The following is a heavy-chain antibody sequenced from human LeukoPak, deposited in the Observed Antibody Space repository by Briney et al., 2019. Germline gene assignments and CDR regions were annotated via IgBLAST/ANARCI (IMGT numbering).Heavy chain of an antibody. Sequence: PGGSLRLSCAASGFTFSSYWMHWVRQAPGKGLGWVSRINSDGSSTNYADFVKGRFTISRDNAKNTLYLQMNSLRAEDTAVYYCARDSHQYYMDVWGKGTTVTVSS. CDR1: GFTFSSYW. CDR3: ARDSHQYYMDV. J-gene: IGHJ6*03. V-gene: IGHV3-74*01. CDR2: INSDGSST.